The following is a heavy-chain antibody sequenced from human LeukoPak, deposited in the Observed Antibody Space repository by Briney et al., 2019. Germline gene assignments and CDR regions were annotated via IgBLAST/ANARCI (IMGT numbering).Heavy chain of an antibody. CDR1: GDSIINYY. V-gene: IGHV4-59*01. J-gene: IGHJ4*02. CDR3: GRILPSGTIDH. CDR2: VYYSGAT. D-gene: IGHD1-7*01. Sequence: SETLSLTCTVSGDSIINYYGSWIPQPPGKGLEWIGYVYYSGATRYNPSLRSRVTISVDTSNNQFSLTLTSMTAADTAVYYCGRILPSGTIDHWGQGTLVTVSS.